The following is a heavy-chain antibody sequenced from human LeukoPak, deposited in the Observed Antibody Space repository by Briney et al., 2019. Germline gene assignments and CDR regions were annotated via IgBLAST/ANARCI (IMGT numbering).Heavy chain of an antibody. Sequence: SETLSLTCTVSGGSISSGSYYWTWIRQPAGKGLGWIGRIYTSGSTNYNPSLKSRVTISGDTSKNQFSLKLSSVTAADTAVYYCARVPTAILVLDYWGQGTLVTVSS. CDR3: ARVPTAILVLDY. V-gene: IGHV4-61*02. CDR2: IYTSGST. CDR1: GGSISSGSYY. J-gene: IGHJ4*02. D-gene: IGHD2-2*01.